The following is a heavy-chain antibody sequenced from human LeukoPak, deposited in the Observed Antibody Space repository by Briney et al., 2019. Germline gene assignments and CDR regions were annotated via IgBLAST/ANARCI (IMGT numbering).Heavy chain of an antibody. CDR2: LSSKFDGGTT. CDR1: GFTFSNAW. J-gene: IGHJ4*02. Sequence: PGGSLRLSCTASGFTFSNAWVNWVRQAPGKGLEWVGRLSSKFDGGTTDYTAPVRGRFTISRDDSKNTLYLQMNSLKTEDTAVYCCTSYCGGNPCWGRGTLVTVSS. D-gene: IGHD4-23*01. V-gene: IGHV3-15*07. CDR3: TSYCGGNPC.